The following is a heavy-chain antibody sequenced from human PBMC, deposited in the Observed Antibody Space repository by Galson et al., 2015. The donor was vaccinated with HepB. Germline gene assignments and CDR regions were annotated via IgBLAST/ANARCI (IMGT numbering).Heavy chain of an antibody. V-gene: IGHV3-33*03. D-gene: IGHD3-3*01. CDR3: TKHPTTFYDFWSGYSDNWFDP. J-gene: IGHJ5*02. CDR1: GFTFSSYG. Sequence: SLRLSCAASGFTFSSYGMHWVRQAPGKGLEWVAGVWYDGSNKHYADSVKGRFTISRDNSKNTPYLQVNSPRAEDTALYYCTKHPTTFYDFWSGYSDNWFDPWGQGTLVIVSS. CDR2: VWYDGSNK.